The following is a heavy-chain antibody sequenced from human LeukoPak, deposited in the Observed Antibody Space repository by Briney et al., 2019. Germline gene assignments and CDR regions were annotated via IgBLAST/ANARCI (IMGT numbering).Heavy chain of an antibody. CDR1: GFTFSSYS. J-gene: IGHJ4*02. CDR2: ISSSSSYI. D-gene: IGHD5-12*01. Sequence: GGSLRLSCAASGFTFSSYSMNWVRQAPGKGLEWVSSISSSSSYIYYADSVKGRFTISRDNAKNSLYLQMNSLRAEDTAVYYCARGEYSGYVHFDYWGQGTLVTVSS. CDR3: ARGEYSGYVHFDY. V-gene: IGHV3-21*01.